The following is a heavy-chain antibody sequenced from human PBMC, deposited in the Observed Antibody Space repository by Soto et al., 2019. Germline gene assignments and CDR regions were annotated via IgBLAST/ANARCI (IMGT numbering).Heavy chain of an antibody. J-gene: IGHJ4*02. D-gene: IGHD5-12*01. CDR3: ARDQSGYDFGFDY. CDR2: IYYSGST. V-gene: IGHV4-59*01. CDR1: GGSISSYY. Sequence: SETLSLTCTVSGGSISSYYWSWIRQPPGKGLEWIGYIYYSGSTNYNPSLKSRVTISVDTSKNQFSMKLSSVTAADTAVYYCARDQSGYDFGFDYWGQGTLVTISS.